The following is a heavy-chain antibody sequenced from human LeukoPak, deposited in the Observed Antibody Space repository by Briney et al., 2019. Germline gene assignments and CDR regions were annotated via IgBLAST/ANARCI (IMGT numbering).Heavy chain of an antibody. CDR3: ARKGSRDFGALTPYTWFDP. J-gene: IGHJ5*02. Sequence: SETLSLTCTVSGGSISSSSYYWGWIRQPPEKGLEWIGSIYYSGNTNYNPSLKSRVTISIDTSKNLFSLHLTSVTAADTAMYYCARKGSRDFGALTPYTWFDPWGQGTLVTVSS. V-gene: IGHV4-39*01. D-gene: IGHD3-3*01. CDR1: GGSISSSSYY. CDR2: IYYSGNT.